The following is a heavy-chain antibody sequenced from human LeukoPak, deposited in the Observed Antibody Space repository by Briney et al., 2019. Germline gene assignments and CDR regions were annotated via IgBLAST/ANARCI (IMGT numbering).Heavy chain of an antibody. CDR1: DYSISSGYY. J-gene: IGHJ4*02. CDR2: MYHSGDT. D-gene: IGHD6-19*01. V-gene: IGHV4-38-2*02. CDR3: ARNSGWYGVS. Sequence: PSETLSLTCSVSDYSISSGYYWGWIRQPPGKGLEWIGSMYHSGDTYHNPALKSRVTISVDTSKNQFSLKLSSVTAADTAVYYCARNSGWYGVSWGQGTLVTVSS.